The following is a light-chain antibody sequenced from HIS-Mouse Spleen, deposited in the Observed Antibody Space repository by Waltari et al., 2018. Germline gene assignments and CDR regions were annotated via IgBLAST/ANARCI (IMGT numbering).Light chain of an antibody. Sequence: EIVLTQSPATLSLSPGERATLSCRASQSVSSYLAWYQQKPGQAPRLPIHDASNRATGIPARFSGSGSGTDFTLTISSLEPEDFAVYYCQQRSNWPWTFGQGTKVEIK. CDR3: QQRSNWPWT. CDR1: QSVSSY. V-gene: IGKV3-11*01. CDR2: DAS. J-gene: IGKJ1*01.